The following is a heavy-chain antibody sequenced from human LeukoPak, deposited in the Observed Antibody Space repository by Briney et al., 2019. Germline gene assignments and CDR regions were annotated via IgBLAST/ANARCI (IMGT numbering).Heavy chain of an antibody. V-gene: IGHV3-23*01. Sequence: GGSLRLSCAASGFTFSSYGMSWVRQAPGKGLEWVSAISGSGGFTYYADSVKGRFTISRDNSKNTLYLQMNSLRAEDTVVYYCAKDRFGCSSTSCYSLDYWGQGTLVTVSS. CDR2: ISGSGGFT. D-gene: IGHD2-2*01. CDR3: AKDRFGCSSTSCYSLDY. CDR1: GFTFSSYG. J-gene: IGHJ4*02.